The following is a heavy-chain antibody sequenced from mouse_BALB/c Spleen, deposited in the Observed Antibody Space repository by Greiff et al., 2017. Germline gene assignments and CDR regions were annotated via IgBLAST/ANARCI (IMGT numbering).Heavy chain of an antibody. CDR3: ARSGYYGSSIFAY. V-gene: IGHV1-82*01. D-gene: IGHD1-1*01. CDR2: IYPGDGDT. Sequence: QVQLQQSGPELVKPGASVKISCKASGYAFSSSWMNWVKQRPGQGLEWIGRIYPGDGDTNYNGKFKGKATLTADKSSSTAYMQLSSLTSVDSAVYFCARSGYYGSSIFAYWGQGTLVTVSA. J-gene: IGHJ3*01. CDR1: GYAFSSSW.